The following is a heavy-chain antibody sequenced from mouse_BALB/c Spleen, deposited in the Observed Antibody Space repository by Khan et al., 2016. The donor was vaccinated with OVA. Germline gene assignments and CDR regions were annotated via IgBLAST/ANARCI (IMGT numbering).Heavy chain of an antibody. J-gene: IGHJ2*01. Sequence: QVQLQQPGTELARPGASVKLSCKASGYTFTSYWMQWVKQRPGQGLEWIGAIYPGDGNTRYPKKFKGKATLTADKSSSTAYMQLSSLASEDSAVYYCARGGITTGYFDYWGQGTTLTVSS. CDR1: GYTFTSYW. V-gene: IGHV1-87*01. CDR2: IYPGDGNT. CDR3: ARGGITTGYFDY. D-gene: IGHD1-1*01.